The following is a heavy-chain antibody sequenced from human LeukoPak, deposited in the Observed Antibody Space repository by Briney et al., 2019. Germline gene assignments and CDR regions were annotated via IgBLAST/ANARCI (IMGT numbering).Heavy chain of an antibody. CDR1: GYTFTSYG. J-gene: IGHJ4*02. CDR3: ARVSYGDYVWGHMN. V-gene: IGHV1-18*01. Sequence: ASVKVSCKASGYTFTSYGISWVRQAPGQGLEWMGWISAYNGNTNYAQKLQGRVTMTTDTSTSTAYMELRGLRSDDTAVYYCARVSYGDYVWGHMNWGQGTLVTVSS. CDR2: ISAYNGNT. D-gene: IGHD4-17*01.